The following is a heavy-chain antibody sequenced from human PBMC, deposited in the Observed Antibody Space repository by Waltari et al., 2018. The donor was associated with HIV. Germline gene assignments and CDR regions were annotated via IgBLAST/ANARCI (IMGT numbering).Heavy chain of an antibody. CDR1: GFTFSSYW. Sequence: EVQLVESGGGLVQPGGSLRLSCAASGFTFSSYWMSWVRQAPGKGLEWVANIKQDGSEKYYVESVKGRFTISRDNAKNSVYLQMNSLRAEDTVVYYCARPIGRGQDYWGQGTLVTVSS. CDR3: ARPIGRGQDY. J-gene: IGHJ4*02. V-gene: IGHV3-7*01. CDR2: IKQDGSEK.